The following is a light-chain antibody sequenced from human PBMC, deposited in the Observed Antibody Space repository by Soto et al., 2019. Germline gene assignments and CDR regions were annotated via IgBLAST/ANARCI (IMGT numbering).Light chain of an antibody. CDR2: GAS. Sequence: EIVLTQSPGTLSLSPGERATLSCRASQSVSSSYLAWYQQKPVQAPRLLIYGASSRATGIPDRFSGSGSGTEFSITISRLEPEDFAVYYCQQYGSSPTFGGGTKVEIK. CDR3: QQYGSSPT. CDR1: QSVSSSY. V-gene: IGKV3-20*01. J-gene: IGKJ4*01.